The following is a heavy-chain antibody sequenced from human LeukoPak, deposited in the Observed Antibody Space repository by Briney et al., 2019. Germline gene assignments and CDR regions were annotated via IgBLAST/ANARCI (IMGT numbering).Heavy chain of an antibody. V-gene: IGHV3-21*01. Sequence: GGSLRLSCVASGFTLSSYSMNWVRQAPGKGLEWVSAISSSSSYMYYADSVKGRFTISRDNAKNSLYLQMHSLRAEDTAVYYCARVLSNSWTYGDADGYFDYWGQGTLVTVSS. CDR1: GFTLSSYS. CDR2: ISSSSSYM. D-gene: IGHD4-17*01. J-gene: IGHJ4*02. CDR3: ARVLSNSWTYGDADGYFDY.